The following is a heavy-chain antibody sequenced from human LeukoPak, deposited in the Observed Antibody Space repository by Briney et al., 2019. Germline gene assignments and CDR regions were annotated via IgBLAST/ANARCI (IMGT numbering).Heavy chain of an antibody. Sequence: SETLSLTCTVSGGSINSYYWSWIRQPPGKGLEWIGCIYYSGSTYYNPSLKSRVTISVDTSKNQFSLKLSSVTAADTAVYYCARLLGSVGGVWGQGTLVTVSS. D-gene: IGHD3-16*01. CDR2: IYYSGST. CDR3: ARLLGSVGGV. CDR1: GGSINSYY. V-gene: IGHV4-59*04. J-gene: IGHJ4*02.